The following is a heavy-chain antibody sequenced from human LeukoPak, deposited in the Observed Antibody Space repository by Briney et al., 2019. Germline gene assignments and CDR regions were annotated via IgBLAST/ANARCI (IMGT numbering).Heavy chain of an antibody. V-gene: IGHV3-21*01. CDR3: ARDRNDYSIAPYYGMDV. D-gene: IGHD4-11*01. J-gene: IGHJ6*02. CDR2: ISSSSSHI. CDR1: GFTFSSYS. Sequence: GGSLRLSCAASGFTFSSYSMNWVRQAPGKGLEWVSSISSSSSHIYYADSVKGRFTISRDNAKNSLYLQMNSLRAEDTAVYYCARDRNDYSIAPYYGMDVWGQGTTVTVSS.